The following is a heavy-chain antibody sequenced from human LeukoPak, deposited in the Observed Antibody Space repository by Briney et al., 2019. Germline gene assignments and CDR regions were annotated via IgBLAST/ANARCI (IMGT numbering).Heavy chain of an antibody. CDR3: ARAPGDQYYYGMDV. V-gene: IGHV7-4-1*02. CDR1: GYTFTSYA. CDR2: INTNTGNP. J-gene: IGHJ6*02. Sequence: ASVKVSCKASGYTFTSYAMNWVRQAPGQGLEWMEWINTNTGNPTYAQGFTGRFVFSLDTSVSTAYLQISSLKAEDTAVYYCARAPGDQYYYGMDVWGQGTTVTVSS. D-gene: IGHD4-17*01.